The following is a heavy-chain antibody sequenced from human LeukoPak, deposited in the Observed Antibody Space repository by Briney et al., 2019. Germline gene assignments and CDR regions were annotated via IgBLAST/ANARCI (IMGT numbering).Heavy chain of an antibody. CDR1: GFTFNNFG. CDR3: AKDLHGGYSSDY. J-gene: IGHJ4*02. Sequence: GGSLRLSCAASGFTFNNFGTHWVRQAPDKGLEWVSFIGYEGVHKYYADSVKGRFTISKDNSKATLYLQMNSLRPEDTAVYYCAKDLHGGYSSDYWGQGTLVTVFS. V-gene: IGHV3-30*02. CDR2: IGYEGVHK. D-gene: IGHD4-23*01.